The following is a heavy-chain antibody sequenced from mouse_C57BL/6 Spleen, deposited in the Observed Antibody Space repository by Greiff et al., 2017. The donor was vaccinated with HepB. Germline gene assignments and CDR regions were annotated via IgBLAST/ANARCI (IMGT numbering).Heavy chain of an antibody. CDR1: GYTFTSYW. D-gene: IGHD1-1*01. Sequence: VKLKQPGAELVKPGASVKLSCKASGYTFTSYWMQWVKQRPGQGLEWIGEIDPSDSYTNYNQKFKGKATLTVDTSSSTAYMQLSSLTSEDSAVYYCARFHYYGSQSFAYWGQGTLVTVSA. V-gene: IGHV1-50*01. CDR3: ARFHYYGSQSFAY. J-gene: IGHJ3*01. CDR2: IDPSDSYT.